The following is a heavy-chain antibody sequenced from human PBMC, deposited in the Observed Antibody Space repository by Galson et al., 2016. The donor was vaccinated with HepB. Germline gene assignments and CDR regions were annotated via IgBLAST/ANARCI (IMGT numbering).Heavy chain of an antibody. D-gene: IGHD3-10*01. V-gene: IGHV3-7*05. CDR3: ARKGGIYSPWGY. Sequence: SLRLSCAASGFTSSDTAMHWVRQAPGKGLEWLANIKQDGSEKYYVDSVRGRFTISRDNAMNSLYLHMSSLRAEDTAVYYCARKGGIYSPWGYWGQGTLVTVSS. J-gene: IGHJ4*02. CDR2: IKQDGSEK. CDR1: GFTSSDTA.